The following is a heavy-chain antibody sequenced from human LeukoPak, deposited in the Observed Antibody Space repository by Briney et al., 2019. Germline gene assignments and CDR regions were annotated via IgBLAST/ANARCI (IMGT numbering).Heavy chain of an antibody. CDR1: GYTFTNYA. CDR2: SNTNTGTP. CDR3: ARDPSSGGI. V-gene: IGHV7-4-1*02. J-gene: IGHJ3*02. D-gene: IGHD3-10*01. Sequence: ASGKVSCKASGYTFTNYAMKRVRQAPGQGLEWMGWSNTNTGTPTYAPGFTGRFVFSFDTSVSTAYLQISSLKAEDTAVYYCARDPSSGGIWGPGTMVTVSS.